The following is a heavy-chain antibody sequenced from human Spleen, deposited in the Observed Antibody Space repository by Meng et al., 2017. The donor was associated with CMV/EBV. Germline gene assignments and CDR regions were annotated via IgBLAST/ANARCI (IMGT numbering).Heavy chain of an antibody. V-gene: IGHV1-69*10. CDR1: GDTFSSYD. D-gene: IGHD1-26*01. Sequence: SVKVSCKASGDTFSSYDISWVRQAPGQGLEWMGGIIPILGIANYAQKFQGRVTITADKSPSTAYMELSSLRSEDTAVYYCARDRSGSYYFWFDPWGQGTLVTVSS. CDR2: IIPILGIA. J-gene: IGHJ5*02. CDR3: ARDRSGSYYFWFDP.